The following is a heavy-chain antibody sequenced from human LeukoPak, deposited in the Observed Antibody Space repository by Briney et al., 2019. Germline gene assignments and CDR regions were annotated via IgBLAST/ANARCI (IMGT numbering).Heavy chain of an antibody. Sequence: GRSLRLSCTASGLTFGDYAMSWFRQAPGKGLEWVGFIRSKAYGGTTEYAASVKGRFTISRDDSKSIAYLQMNSLKTEDTAVYYCTRDLRGVSSGYYYGDYYYYYYMDVWGKGTTVTVSS. CDR3: TRDLRGVSSGYYYGDYYYYYYMDV. V-gene: IGHV3-49*03. J-gene: IGHJ6*03. D-gene: IGHD3-22*01. CDR2: IRSKAYGGTT. CDR1: GLTFGDYA.